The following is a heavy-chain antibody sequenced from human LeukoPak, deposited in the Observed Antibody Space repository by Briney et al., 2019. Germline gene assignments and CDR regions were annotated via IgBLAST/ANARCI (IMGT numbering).Heavy chain of an antibody. D-gene: IGHD2-15*01. CDR2: ISGSGGST. CDR1: GFTFSSYA. V-gene: IGHV3-23*01. CDR3: AKAKKYCSGGSCYYFDY. J-gene: IGHJ4*02. Sequence: GGSLRLSCAASGFTFSSYAMSCVRQAPGKGLEWVSAISGSGGSTYYADSVKGRFTISRDNSKNTLYLQMNSLRAEDTAVYYCAKAKKYCSGGSCYYFDYWGQGTLVTVSS.